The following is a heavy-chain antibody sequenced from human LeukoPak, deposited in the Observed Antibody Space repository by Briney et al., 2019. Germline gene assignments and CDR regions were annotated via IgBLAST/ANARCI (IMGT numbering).Heavy chain of an antibody. CDR2: INHSGST. CDR3: ARGRYSSGCDY. V-gene: IGHV4-34*01. CDR1: GGSFSGYY. D-gene: IGHD6-19*01. Sequence: PSETLSLTCAVYGGSFSGYYWSWIRQPPGKGLEWIGEINHSGSTNHNPSLKSRVTISVDTSKNQFSLKLSSVTAADTAVYYCARGRYSSGCDYWGQGTLVTVSS. J-gene: IGHJ4*02.